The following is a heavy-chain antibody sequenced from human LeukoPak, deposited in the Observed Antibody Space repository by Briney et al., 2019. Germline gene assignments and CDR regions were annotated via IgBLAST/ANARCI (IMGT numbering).Heavy chain of an antibody. V-gene: IGHV3-20*01. J-gene: IGHJ6*03. Sequence: GGSLRLSCAASGFTFNDYGMNWVRQVPGKGLEWVSRMRWNGGRINYADSVKGRFTISRDNAKNSLYLQMNSLRAEDTALYHCVRDGGWYKRGLDYYYYYMDVWGKGTTVTVSS. CDR3: VRDGGWYKRGLDYYYYYMDV. CDR2: MRWNGGRI. D-gene: IGHD6-19*01. CDR1: GFTFNDYG.